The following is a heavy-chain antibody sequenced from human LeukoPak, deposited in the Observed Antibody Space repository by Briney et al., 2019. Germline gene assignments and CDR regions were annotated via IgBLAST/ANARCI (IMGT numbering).Heavy chain of an antibody. V-gene: IGHV3-23*01. J-gene: IGHJ4*02. D-gene: IGHD6-13*01. CDR2: ISGSGDIT. CDR3: ARDLMGIAYRGAFYY. Sequence: GGSLRLSCAASGFTFNSYAMNWVRQAPGKGLEWVSAISGSGDITYYADSVKGRFTISRDNAKNSLYLQMNSLRAEDTAVYYCARDLMGIAYRGAFYYWGQGTLVTVSS. CDR1: GFTFNSYA.